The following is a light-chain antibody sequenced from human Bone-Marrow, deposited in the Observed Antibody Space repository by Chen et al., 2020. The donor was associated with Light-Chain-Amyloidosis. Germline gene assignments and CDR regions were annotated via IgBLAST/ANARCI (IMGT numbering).Light chain of an antibody. CDR1: RIFRRNY. Sequence: DSVLTQSPGTLSLSSGEGATLSCGATRIFRRNYLAWYQQKAGQAPRLLIYAASSRATGVPARFSASGSGTDFTLTISSLEPEDFAVYNCQQYGNSPVTFGQGTRL. V-gene: IGKV3-20*01. CDR3: QQYGNSPVT. J-gene: IGKJ2*01. CDR2: AAS.